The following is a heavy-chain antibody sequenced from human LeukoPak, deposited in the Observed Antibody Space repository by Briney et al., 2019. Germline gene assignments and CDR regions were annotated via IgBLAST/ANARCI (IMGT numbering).Heavy chain of an antibody. J-gene: IGHJ4*02. CDR2: ISSSGSTI. V-gene: IGHV3-48*03. Sequence: GGTLRLSCAASGFTFSGYEMNWGREAPGQGLKGGSDISSSGSTIYYADSVRGRFLSSRDNTKNSLYLQMNSLRAEDTAIYYCARDLRIVSGSYLDYWGQGTLVTVSS. CDR3: ARDLRIVSGSYLDY. D-gene: IGHD1-26*01. CDR1: GFTFSGYE.